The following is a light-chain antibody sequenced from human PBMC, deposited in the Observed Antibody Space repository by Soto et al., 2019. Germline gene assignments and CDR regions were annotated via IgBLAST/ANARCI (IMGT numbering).Light chain of an antibody. CDR1: QRVNNNY. Sequence: EIVLTQSPATLSLSPGERATLACRASQRVNNNYLAWYQQKPDQAPRLLIYGASSRAAGIPDRFGGSGSGTDFTLTISRLEPEDFAVYYCQHYDTSLTFGGGTKVEL. V-gene: IGKV3-20*01. CDR2: GAS. J-gene: IGKJ4*01. CDR3: QHYDTSLT.